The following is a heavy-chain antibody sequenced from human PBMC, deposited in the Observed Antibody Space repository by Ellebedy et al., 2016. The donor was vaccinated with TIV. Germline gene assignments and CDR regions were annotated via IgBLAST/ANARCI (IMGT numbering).Heavy chain of an antibody. J-gene: IGHJ4*02. V-gene: IGHV4-31*03. D-gene: IGHD2-15*01. CDR2: IYHSGST. Sequence: MPSATLSLTCNVSGGSISTGGYYWNWIRQHPGKGLEWIGYIYHSGSTYYNPSLRSRLTMSVDTAKNQLSLKLSSVTAADTAVYYCAIQVVAATPGRLDSWGQGTLVTVSS. CDR1: GGSISTGGYY. CDR3: AIQVVAATPGRLDS.